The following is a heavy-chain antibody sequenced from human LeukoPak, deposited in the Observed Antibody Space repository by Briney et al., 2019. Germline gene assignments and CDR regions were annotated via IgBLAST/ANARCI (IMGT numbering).Heavy chain of an antibody. CDR1: GFTFSSYA. CDR3: ARSTLTHGRFDP. Sequence: PGRSLRLSCAASGFTFSSYAMHWVRQAPGKGLEWVAVISYDGSNTYYADSVKGRFTISRDNSKNTLYLQMNSLRAEDTAVYYCARSTLTHGRFDPWGQGTLVTVSS. CDR2: ISYDGSNT. V-gene: IGHV3-30-3*01. J-gene: IGHJ5*02. D-gene: IGHD1-26*01.